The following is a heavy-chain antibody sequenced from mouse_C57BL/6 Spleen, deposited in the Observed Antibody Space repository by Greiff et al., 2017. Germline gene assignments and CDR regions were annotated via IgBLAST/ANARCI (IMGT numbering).Heavy chain of an antibody. CDR3: ASYCDGYYVWFAY. D-gene: IGHD2-3*01. J-gene: IGHJ3*01. CDR2: IHPTSGST. V-gene: IGHV1-64*01. Sequence: QVQLQQPGAELVKPGASVKLSCKASGYTFTSYWMHWVKQRPGQGLEWIGMIHPTSGSTNYNEKFKSKATLTVDKSSSTAYMQLSSLTSEDSAVYYCASYCDGYYVWFAYWGQGTLVTVSA. CDR1: GYTFTSYW.